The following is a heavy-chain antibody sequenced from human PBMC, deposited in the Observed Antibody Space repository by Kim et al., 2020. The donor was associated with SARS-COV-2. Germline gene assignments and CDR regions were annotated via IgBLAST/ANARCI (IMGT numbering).Heavy chain of an antibody. V-gene: IGHV4-59*08. Sequence: SETLSLTCTVSGGSISSYYWSWIRQPPGKGLEWIGYIYYSGSTNYNPSLKSRVTISVDTSKNQFSLKLSSVTAADTAVYYCARLGLGYCSSTSCYSAFDIWGQVTMVTVSA. CDR3: ARLGLGYCSSTSCYSAFDI. CDR1: GGSISSYY. D-gene: IGHD2-2*02. J-gene: IGHJ3*02. CDR2: IYYSGST.